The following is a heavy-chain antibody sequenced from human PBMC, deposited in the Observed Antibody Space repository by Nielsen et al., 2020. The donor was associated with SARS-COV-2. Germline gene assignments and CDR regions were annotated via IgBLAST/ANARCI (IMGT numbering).Heavy chain of an antibody. CDR1: GLSIDEYA. Sequence: GGSLRLSCEGSGLSIDEYAMYWVRQAPGKGLEWVSGISRDSGSIDYVDSVKGRFTISRDNAKNSMSLQMNSLRVEDTAVYYCARDWSRAFDVWGQGTMVTVSS. CDR2: ISRDSGSI. J-gene: IGHJ3*01. V-gene: IGHV3-9*01. CDR3: ARDWSRAFDV.